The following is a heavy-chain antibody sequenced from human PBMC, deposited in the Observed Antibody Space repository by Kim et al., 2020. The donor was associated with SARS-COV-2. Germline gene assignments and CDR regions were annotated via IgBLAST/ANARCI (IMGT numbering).Heavy chain of an antibody. Sequence: ASVKVSCKASGYTFTSYAMNWVRQAPGQGLEWMGWINTNTGNPTYAQGFTGRFVFSLDTSVSTAYLQISSLKAEDTAVYYCARDRIGSGWPSRFSSPFWYYYYGMDVWGQGTTVTVSS. D-gene: IGHD6-19*01. CDR1: GYTFTSYA. J-gene: IGHJ6*02. V-gene: IGHV7-4-1*02. CDR2: INTNTGNP. CDR3: ARDRIGSGWPSRFSSPFWYYYYGMDV.